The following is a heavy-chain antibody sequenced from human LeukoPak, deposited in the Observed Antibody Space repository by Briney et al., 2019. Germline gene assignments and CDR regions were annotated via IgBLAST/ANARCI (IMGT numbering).Heavy chain of an antibody. D-gene: IGHD1-26*01. V-gene: IGHV3-73*01. CDR1: GFNFTGSG. CDR2: IGSRANTYAT. Sequence: GGSLKLSCVASGFNFTGSGMHWVRQASGKGLEWVGHIGSRANTYATAYAASVKGRFTISRDNSKNTLYLQMDSLRAEDTAVYYCAKVGPYSGNYYYFDYWGQGTLVTVSS. CDR3: AKVGPYSGNYYYFDY. J-gene: IGHJ4*02.